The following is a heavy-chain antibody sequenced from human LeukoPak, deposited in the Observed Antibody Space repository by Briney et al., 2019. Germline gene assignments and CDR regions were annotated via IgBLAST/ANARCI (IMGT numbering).Heavy chain of an antibody. CDR3: ARVSRDSFDY. J-gene: IGHJ4*02. CDR1: GFTFSSYS. Sequence: KTGGSLRLSCAASGFTFSSYSMNWVRQAPGKGLEWVSSISSSSSYIYYADSVKGRFTISRDNAKNSLYLQMNSLRAEDTAVYYCARVSRDSFDYWGQGTLVTVSS. V-gene: IGHV3-21*01. CDR2: ISSSSSYI.